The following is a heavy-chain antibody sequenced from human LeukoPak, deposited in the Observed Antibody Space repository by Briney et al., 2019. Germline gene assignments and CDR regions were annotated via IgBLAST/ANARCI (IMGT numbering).Heavy chain of an antibody. J-gene: IGHJ5*02. CDR2: IYYSGST. V-gene: IGHV4-59*04. CDR3: ARRPGDYSNFNWFGP. D-gene: IGHD4-11*01. Sequence: SETLSLTCTVSGGSISGYYWTWIRQPPGKGLECIGYIYYSGSTYYNPSLKSRVTMSVDTSKNQFSLKLSSVTAADTAIYYCARRPGDYSNFNWFGPWGQGTLVTVSS. CDR1: GGSISGYY.